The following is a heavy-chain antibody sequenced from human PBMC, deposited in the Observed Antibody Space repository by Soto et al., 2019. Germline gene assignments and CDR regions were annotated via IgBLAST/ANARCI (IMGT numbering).Heavy chain of an antibody. CDR1: GFTFSSYA. CDR2: ISYDGSNK. J-gene: IGHJ6*02. D-gene: IGHD2-15*01. Sequence: QVQLVESGGGVVQPGRSLRLSCAASGFTFSSYAMHWVRQAPGKGLEWVAVISYDGSNKYYADSVKGRFTISRDNSKNTLYLQMSSLRAEDTAVYYCARAGWDGGSCYTLVGLRYGMDVWGQGTTVTVSS. V-gene: IGHV3-30-3*01. CDR3: ARAGWDGGSCYTLVGLRYGMDV.